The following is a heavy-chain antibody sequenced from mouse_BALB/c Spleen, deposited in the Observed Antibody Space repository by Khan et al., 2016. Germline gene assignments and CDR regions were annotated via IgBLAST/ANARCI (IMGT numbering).Heavy chain of an antibody. V-gene: IGHV5-6-3*01. J-gene: IGHJ4*01. CDR3: AREGIYSEYTMDY. Sequence: EVELVESGGGLVRPGGSLKLSCAASGFTFSHYGMSLVRQTPDKRLELVASINSNGGNTYYPDSVKGRFTISRANAKITLYLQMSSLKSEDTAMYYCAREGIYSEYTMDYWGQGTSVTFSS. D-gene: IGHD1-1*01. CDR1: GFTFSHYG. CDR2: INSNGGNT.